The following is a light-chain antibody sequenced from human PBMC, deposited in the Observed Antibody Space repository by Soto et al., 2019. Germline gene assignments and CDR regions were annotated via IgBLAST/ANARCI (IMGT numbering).Light chain of an antibody. CDR3: LQHNSYPLT. CDR2: AAS. J-gene: IGKJ4*01. V-gene: IGKV1-17*01. CDR1: QTLSSY. Sequence: DIQMTQSPSSLSASVGDRITITCRASQTLSSYLNWYQQKPGRAPKLLIYAASSLQSGVPSRFSGSGSGTEFTLTISSLQPEDFATYYCLQHNSYPLTFGGGTKVDI.